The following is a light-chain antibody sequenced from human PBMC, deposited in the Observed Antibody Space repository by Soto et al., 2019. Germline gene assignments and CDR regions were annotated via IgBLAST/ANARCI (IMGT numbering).Light chain of an antibody. Sequence: DIQLTQSPSFLSASVGDRVTITCRASQGISSYLAWYQQKPGKAPKLLIYSASTLQSGVPSRFSGSGSGTEFTLTISSLQPEDFATYYGQQLNTHPVTFGQGTRLEIK. CDR1: QGISSY. J-gene: IGKJ5*01. V-gene: IGKV1-9*01. CDR2: SAS. CDR3: QQLNTHPVT.